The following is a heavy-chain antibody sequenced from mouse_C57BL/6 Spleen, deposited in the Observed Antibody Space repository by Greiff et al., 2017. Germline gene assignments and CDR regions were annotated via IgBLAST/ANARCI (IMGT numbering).Heavy chain of an antibody. J-gene: IGHJ4*01. CDR1: GFTFSSYA. CDR2: ISDGGSYT. V-gene: IGHV5-4*03. Sequence: EVKLMESGGGLVKPGGSLKLSCAASGFTFSSYAMSWVRQTPEKRLEWVATISDGGSYTYYPDNVKGRFTISRDHAKNNLYLQMSHLKSEDTAMYYCATGTRAMDYWGQGTSVTVSS. D-gene: IGHD4-1*01. CDR3: ATGTRAMDY.